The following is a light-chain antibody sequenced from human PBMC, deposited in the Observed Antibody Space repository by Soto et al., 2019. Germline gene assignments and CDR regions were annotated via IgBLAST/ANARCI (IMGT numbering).Light chain of an antibody. Sequence: EVVMTQSPASLSASPGERVTLSCRASQNIRSSLAWYQQRPGQAPRLLIYGASTRATGVPARFSGGGSGTEFTLTITSLQSEDFAVYWCQQYNNWPLTFGPGTRLEIK. CDR2: GAS. CDR3: QQYNNWPLT. CDR1: QNIRSS. J-gene: IGKJ5*01. V-gene: IGKV3D-15*01.